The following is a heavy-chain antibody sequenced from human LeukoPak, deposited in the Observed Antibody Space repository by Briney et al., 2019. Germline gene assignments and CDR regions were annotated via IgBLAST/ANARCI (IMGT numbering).Heavy chain of an antibody. CDR3: AKQISVVDTAMWDWFDP. D-gene: IGHD5-18*01. Sequence: GGSLRLSCAASGFTFSSYWMSWVRQAPGKGLEWVANIKQDGSEKYYVDSVKGRFTISRDNAKNSLYLQMNSLRAEDTAVYYCAKQISVVDTAMWDWFDPWGQGTLVTVSS. V-gene: IGHV3-7*03. CDR1: GFTFSSYW. CDR2: IKQDGSEK. J-gene: IGHJ5*02.